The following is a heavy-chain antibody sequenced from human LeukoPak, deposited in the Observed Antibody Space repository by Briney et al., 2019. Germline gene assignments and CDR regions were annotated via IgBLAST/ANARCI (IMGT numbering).Heavy chain of an antibody. J-gene: IGHJ5*02. D-gene: IGHD1-26*01. CDR3: AGSSGSYSFQT. CDR1: GASISSYY. V-gene: IGHV4-59*12. CDR2: ARYSGSS. Sequence: SETLSLTCAVSGASISSYYWNWIPQPPGKGLEWIGYARYSGSSDYNPSLKSRVTISVDRSKNQFSLELTSVTVADTAVYYCAGSSGSYSFQTWGQGILVTVSS.